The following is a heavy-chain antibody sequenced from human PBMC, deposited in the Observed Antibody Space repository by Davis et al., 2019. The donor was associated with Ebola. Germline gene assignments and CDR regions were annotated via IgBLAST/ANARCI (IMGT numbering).Heavy chain of an antibody. Sequence: GESLKISCAASGFTFSGSAMHWVRQASGKGLEWVGRIRSKANSYATAYAASVKGRFTISRDDSKSIAYLQMNSLKTEDTAVYYCTRPGIAVAGYHYWGQGTLVTVSS. D-gene: IGHD6-19*01. CDR1: GFTFSGSA. J-gene: IGHJ4*02. CDR3: TRPGIAVAGYHY. CDR2: IRSKANSYAT. V-gene: IGHV3-73*01.